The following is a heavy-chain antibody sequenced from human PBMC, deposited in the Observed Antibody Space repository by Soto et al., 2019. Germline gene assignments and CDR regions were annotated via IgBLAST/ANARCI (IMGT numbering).Heavy chain of an antibody. CDR2: ISAYNGNT. D-gene: IGHD5-12*01. Sequence: ASVKVSCKASGYIFTSYGISWVRQAPGQGLEWMGWISAYNGNTNYAQKLQGRVTMTTDTSTSTAYMELRSLRSDDTAVYYCARDYDYQGHGYYYGMDVWGQGTTVTVSS. V-gene: IGHV1-18*01. CDR1: GYIFTSYG. J-gene: IGHJ6*02. CDR3: ARDYDYQGHGYYYGMDV.